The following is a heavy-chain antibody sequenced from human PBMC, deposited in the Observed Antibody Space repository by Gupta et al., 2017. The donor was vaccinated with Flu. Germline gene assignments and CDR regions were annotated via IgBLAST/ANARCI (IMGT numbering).Heavy chain of an antibody. CDR3: ARHFVGYCSGGTCFDENDY. J-gene: IGHJ4*02. CDR1: GGSINRNPYY. CDR2: KHYSDTT. V-gene: IGHV4-39*01. D-gene: IGHD2-15*01. Sequence: QLQLQESGPGLVEPSETLSLTCIVSGGSINRNPYYWGWIRQPPGQGPEWIGRKHYSDTTYYNPSLKRRVTISIDTSKNQVSLMLTSVTAADTAVYFCARHFVGYCSGGTCFDENDYWGQGALVTVSS.